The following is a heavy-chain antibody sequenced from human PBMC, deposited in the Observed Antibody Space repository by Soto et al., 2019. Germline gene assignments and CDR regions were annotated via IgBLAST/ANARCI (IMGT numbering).Heavy chain of an antibody. D-gene: IGHD3-16*01. CDR1: GFTFSSYA. J-gene: IGHJ4*02. V-gene: IGHV3-30-3*01. Sequence: PGGSLRLSCAASGFTFSSYAMHWVLQAPGKGLEWVAVISYDGSNKYYADSVKGRFTISRDNSKNTLYLQMNSLRAEDTAVYYCARAYEGDYFDYWGQGNLVTVYS. CDR3: ARAYEGDYFDY. CDR2: ISYDGSNK.